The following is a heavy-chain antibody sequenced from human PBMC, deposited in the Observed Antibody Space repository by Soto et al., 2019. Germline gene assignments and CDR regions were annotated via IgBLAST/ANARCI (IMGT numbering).Heavy chain of an antibody. Sequence: ASVKVSCKASGYTFTSYGISWVRQAPGQGLEWMGWISAYNGNTNYAQKLQGRVTMTTDTSTSTAYVELRSLRSDDTAVYYCARDRPLSGSYYRADAFDIWGQGTMVTVSS. CDR1: GYTFTSYG. CDR3: ARDRPLSGSYYRADAFDI. J-gene: IGHJ3*02. CDR2: ISAYNGNT. V-gene: IGHV1-18*04. D-gene: IGHD1-26*01.